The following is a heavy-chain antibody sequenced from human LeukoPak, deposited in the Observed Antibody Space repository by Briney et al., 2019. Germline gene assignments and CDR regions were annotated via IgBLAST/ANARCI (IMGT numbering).Heavy chain of an antibody. D-gene: IGHD3-22*01. Sequence: GGSLRLSCAASGFTVSSNYMSWVRQAPGKGLEWVSYISSSGSTIYYADSVKGRFTISRDNAKNSLYLQMNSLRAEDTAVYYCAGPYDSSGYYSVYWGQGTLVTVSS. V-gene: IGHV3-11*04. J-gene: IGHJ4*02. CDR3: AGPYDSSGYYSVY. CDR2: ISSSGSTI. CDR1: GFTVSSNY.